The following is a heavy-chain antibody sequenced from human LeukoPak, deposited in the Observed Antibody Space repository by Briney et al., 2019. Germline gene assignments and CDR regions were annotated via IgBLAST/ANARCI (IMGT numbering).Heavy chain of an antibody. D-gene: IGHD6-13*01. J-gene: IGHJ4*02. CDR3: ARLAAAGFCFDY. Sequence: SGPTLVNPTQTLTLTCTFSGFSLSTSGVGVGWIRQPPGKALEWLALIYWNDDKRYSPSLKSRLTITKDTSKNQVVLTMTNMDPVGTATYYCARLAAAGFCFDYWGQGTLVTVSS. CDR1: GFSLSTSGVG. CDR2: IYWNDDK. V-gene: IGHV2-5*01.